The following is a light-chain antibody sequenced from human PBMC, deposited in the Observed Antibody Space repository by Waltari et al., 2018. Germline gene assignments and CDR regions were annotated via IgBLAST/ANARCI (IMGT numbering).Light chain of an antibody. J-gene: IGKJ1*01. CDR1: TSISKD. CDR3: QKYGTLPAT. V-gene: IGKV3-20*01. CDR2: ETS. Sequence: EIVLTQSPGTLSLSPGKRATLPCRASTSISKDLVWYQQKPGKPPRLLIYETSIRATGIPDRFSGSGSGTDFSLTISRLEPEDFAVYYCQKYGTLPATFGQGTKVEIK.